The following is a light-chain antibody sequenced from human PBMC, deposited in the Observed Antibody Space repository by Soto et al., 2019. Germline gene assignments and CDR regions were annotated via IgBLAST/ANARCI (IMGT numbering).Light chain of an antibody. J-gene: IGKJ1*01. CDR1: QSVSTF. CDR3: HQRQSWPRT. V-gene: IGKV3-11*01. CDR2: DAS. Sequence: EIVLTQSPATLSLSPGERATLSCRASQSVSTFLAWYQHKPGQAPRLLIYDASNRATGIPGRFSGSGSGTEFTLSISSLQSEDFAVYYCHQRQSWPRTFGQGTKVDIK.